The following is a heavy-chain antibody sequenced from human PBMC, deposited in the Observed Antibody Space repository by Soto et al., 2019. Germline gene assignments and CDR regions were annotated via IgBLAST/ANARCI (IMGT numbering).Heavy chain of an antibody. CDR1: GYTFTGYY. CDR3: ARVYGYSYGYGDY. J-gene: IGHJ4*02. Sequence: ASVKVSCKASGYTFTGYYMHWVRQAPGQGLEWMGWINHNSGGTNYAQKFQGRVTMTRDTSISTAYMELSRLRSDDTAVYYCARVYGYSYGYGDYWGQGTLVTVSS. V-gene: IGHV1-2*02. D-gene: IGHD5-18*01. CDR2: INHNSGGT.